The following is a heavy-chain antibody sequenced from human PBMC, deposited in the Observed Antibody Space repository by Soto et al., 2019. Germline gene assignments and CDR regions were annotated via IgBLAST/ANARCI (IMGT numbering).Heavy chain of an antibody. CDR1: GGTFSSYA. J-gene: IGHJ4*02. V-gene: IGHV1-69*01. Sequence: QVQLVQSGAEVKKPGSSVKVSCKASGGTFSSYAISWVRQAPGQGLEWMGGIIPIFGTANYAQKFQGRVTITADESTSTAYMEMSSLRSEDTDVYYCAREGPPVTGTYVGDYWGQGTLVTVSS. D-gene: IGHD1-20*01. CDR3: AREGPPVTGTYVGDY. CDR2: IIPIFGTA.